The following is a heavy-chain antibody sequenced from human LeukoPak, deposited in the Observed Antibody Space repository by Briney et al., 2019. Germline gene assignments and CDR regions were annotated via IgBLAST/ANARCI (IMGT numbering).Heavy chain of an antibody. CDR2: ISGSGGST. J-gene: IGHJ5*02. CDR3: ARGPATVRGVPFSWFDP. D-gene: IGHD3-10*01. CDR1: GFTFSSYA. V-gene: IGHV3-23*01. Sequence: RPGGSLRLSCAASGFTFSSYAVSWVRQAPGKGLEWVSAISGSGGSTYYADSVKGRFTISRDNSKNTLYLQMNSLRAEDTAVYYCARGPATVRGVPFSWFDPWGQGTLVTVSS.